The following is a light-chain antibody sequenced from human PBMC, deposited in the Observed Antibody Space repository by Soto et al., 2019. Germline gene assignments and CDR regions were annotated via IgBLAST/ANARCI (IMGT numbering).Light chain of an antibody. CDR3: QQYYSSKRT. J-gene: IGKJ1*01. CDR2: WAS. V-gene: IGKV4-1*01. Sequence: DIVMTQSPDSLAVSLGERATINCKSSQSVLYSSNNKNYLAWYQQKPGQPPKLLIYWASTRESGVPDRFRDSGSGTDFTLTITSLQAEDVAVYYCQQYYSSKRTFGQGTKVDIK. CDR1: QSVLYSSNNKNY.